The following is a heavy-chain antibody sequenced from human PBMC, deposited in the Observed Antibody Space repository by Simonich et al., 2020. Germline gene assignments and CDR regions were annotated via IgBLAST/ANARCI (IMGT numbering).Heavy chain of an antibody. CDR3: ASSKLATIDY. V-gene: IGHV1-2*02. CDR2: IKPNSGGT. J-gene: IGHJ4*02. D-gene: IGHD5-12*01. Sequence: QVQLVQSGAEVKTPGASVKVSGKASGYTFTGYYMHWVRQAPGKGLKWMGWIKPNSGGTNYAQKFQGRVTMTRDTSISTAYMELSRRRSDDTAVYYCASSKLATIDYWGQGTLVTVSS. CDR1: GYTFTGYY.